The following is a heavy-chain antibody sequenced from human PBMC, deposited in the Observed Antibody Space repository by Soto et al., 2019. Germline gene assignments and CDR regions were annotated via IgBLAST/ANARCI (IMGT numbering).Heavy chain of an antibody. J-gene: IGHJ5*02. D-gene: IGHD3-10*01. CDR1: GFTFDDYT. V-gene: IGHV3-43*01. CDR2: ISWDGGST. CDR3: AKDGWFGEMFRKGNWFDP. Sequence: EVQLVESGGVVVQPGGSLRLSCAASGFTFDDYTMHWVRQAPGKGLEWVSLISWDGGSTYYADSVKCRFTISRDNSKNSLYLQMNSLRTEDTALYYCAKDGWFGEMFRKGNWFDPWGQGTLVTVSS.